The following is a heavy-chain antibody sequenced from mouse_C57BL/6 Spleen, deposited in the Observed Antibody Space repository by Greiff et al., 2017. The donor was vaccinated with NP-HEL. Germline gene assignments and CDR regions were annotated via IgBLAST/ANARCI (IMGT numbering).Heavy chain of an antibody. CDR1: GFTFSDAW. CDR3: TRGRLRRFDY. J-gene: IGHJ2*01. Sequence: EVQLQQSGGGLVQPGGSMKLSCAASGFTFSDAWMDWVRQSPEKGLEWVAEIRNKANNHATYYAESVKGRFTISRDDSKSSVYLQMNSLRAEDTGIYYCTRGRLRRFDYWGQGTTLTVSS. CDR2: IRNKANNHAT. D-gene: IGHD2-2*01. V-gene: IGHV6-6*01.